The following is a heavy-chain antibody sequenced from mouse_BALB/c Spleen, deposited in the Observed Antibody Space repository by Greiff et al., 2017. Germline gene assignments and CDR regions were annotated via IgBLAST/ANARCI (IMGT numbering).Heavy chain of an antibody. CDR1: GYSITSGYY. D-gene: IGHD3-1*01. CDR3: ARGGQLGRHFDY. Sequence: EVKLQESGPGLVKPSQSLSLTCSVTGYSITSGYYWNWIRQFPGNKLEWMGYISYDGSNNYNPSLKNRISITRDTSKNQFFLKLNSVTTEDTATYYCARGGQLGRHFDYWGQGTTLTVSS. CDR2: ISYDGSN. V-gene: IGHV3-6*02. J-gene: IGHJ2*01.